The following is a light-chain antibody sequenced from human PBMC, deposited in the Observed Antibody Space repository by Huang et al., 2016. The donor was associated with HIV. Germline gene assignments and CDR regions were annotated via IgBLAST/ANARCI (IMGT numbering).Light chain of an antibody. Sequence: DIQMTQSPSSLSASVGDRVTITCRASQTIINFLNWYQQRPGKAPNLLIYAASTLQSGVPSRFSGYGSGTVFTLTISGLQPDDFATYYCQQSYSTPGTFGQGTRLEIK. CDR2: AAS. CDR3: QQSYSTPGT. J-gene: IGKJ5*01. V-gene: IGKV1-39*01. CDR1: QTIINF.